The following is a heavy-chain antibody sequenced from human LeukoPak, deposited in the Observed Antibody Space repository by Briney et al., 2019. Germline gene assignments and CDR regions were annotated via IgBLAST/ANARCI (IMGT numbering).Heavy chain of an antibody. Sequence: ASVKVSCKASGYTFTSYGISWVRQAPGQGLEWMGWISAYNGNTNYAQKLQGRVTMTTDTPTSTAYMELRSLRSDDTAVYYCARDATYYDILTGYYKRGSYYYYYMDVWGKGTTVTISS. CDR3: ARDATYYDILTGYYKRGSYYYYYMDV. D-gene: IGHD3-9*01. J-gene: IGHJ6*03. CDR2: ISAYNGNT. V-gene: IGHV1-18*01. CDR1: GYTFTSYG.